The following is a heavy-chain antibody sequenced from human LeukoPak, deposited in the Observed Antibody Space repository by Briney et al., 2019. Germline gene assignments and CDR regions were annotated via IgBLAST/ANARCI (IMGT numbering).Heavy chain of an antibody. J-gene: IGHJ5*02. Sequence: GASVKVSCKASGYTFTSYYMHWVRQAPGQGLEWMGIINPSGGSTSYAQKFQGRVTMTRDPSTSTVYMELSSLRSEDTAVSYCARGEAPRGSSHNWFDPWGQGTLVTVSS. CDR1: GYTFTSYY. D-gene: IGHD1-26*01. CDR2: INPSGGST. CDR3: ARGEAPRGSSHNWFDP. V-gene: IGHV1-46*01.